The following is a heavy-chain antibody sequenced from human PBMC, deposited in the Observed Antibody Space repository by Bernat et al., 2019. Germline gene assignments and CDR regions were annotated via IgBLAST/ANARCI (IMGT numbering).Heavy chain of an antibody. V-gene: IGHV3-74*01. CDR2: INNDGSRT. Sequence: EVHLVESGGGLVQPGGSLRLSCAASGFTSRSNWMHWVRQVPGKGLVWVSSINNDGSRTTYADSVKGRFTISRDNSKNTLYLQMNSLRAEDTAVYYCARDVIESISGYQLDYWGQGTLVTVSS. D-gene: IGHD3-22*01. J-gene: IGHJ4*02. CDR1: GFTSRSNW. CDR3: ARDVIESISGYQLDY.